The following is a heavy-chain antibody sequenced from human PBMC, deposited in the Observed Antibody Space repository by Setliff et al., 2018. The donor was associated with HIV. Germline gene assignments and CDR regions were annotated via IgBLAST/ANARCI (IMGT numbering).Heavy chain of an antibody. CDR2: ISGTGGST. Sequence: PGGSLRLSCTASEFTFSSYTMHWVRQAPGEGLEYVSAISGTGGSTYYAESVKGRFTISRHNSKNTLSLQMGSLRAEDMAAYFCARSPLYSSGSFDYWGQGALVTVSS. CDR1: EFTFSSYT. V-gene: IGHV3-64*02. D-gene: IGHD6-19*01. J-gene: IGHJ4*02. CDR3: ARSPLYSSGSFDY.